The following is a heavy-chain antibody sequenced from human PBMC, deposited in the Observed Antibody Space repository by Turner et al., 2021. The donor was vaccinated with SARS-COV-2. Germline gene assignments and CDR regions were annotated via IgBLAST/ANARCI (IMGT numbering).Heavy chain of an antibody. CDR1: GFTFSSYW. D-gene: IGHD6-13*01. CDR2: IKQDGSEK. CDR3: ARLHTSSWYFDY. V-gene: IGHV3-7*03. J-gene: IGHJ4*02. Sequence: EVQLVESGGGLVQPGGSVRRACAASGFTFSSYWMSWVRQAPGKGVEWVANIKQDGSEKYYVDSVKGRFTISRDNAKNSLYLQMNSLRAEDTAVYYCARLHTSSWYFDYWGQGTLVTVSS.